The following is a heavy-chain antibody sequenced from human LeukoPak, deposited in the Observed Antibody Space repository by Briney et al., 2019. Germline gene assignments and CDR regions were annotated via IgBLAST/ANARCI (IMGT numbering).Heavy chain of an antibody. D-gene: IGHD3-22*01. CDR1: GFSFRSYW. CDR3: ARFPDYFDSTGYYYSPFDY. V-gene: IGHV3-7*03. Sequence: PGGSLRLSCAASGFSFRSYWMDWVRQTPEKGLEWVANIKQDGSEKYYVDSVKGRFTISRDNAKNSLYLQMNSLRAEDTAVYYCARFPDYFDSTGYYYSPFDYWGQGTLVAVSP. J-gene: IGHJ4*02. CDR2: IKQDGSEK.